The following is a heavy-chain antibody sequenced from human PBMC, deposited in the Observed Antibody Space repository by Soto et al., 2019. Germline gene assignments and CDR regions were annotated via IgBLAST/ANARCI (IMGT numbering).Heavy chain of an antibody. CDR3: ARVKVITALRYFDWL. D-gene: IGHD3-9*01. Sequence: SETLSLTCAVYGGSFSRYCCSWIRQPPGKGLEWIGEINHSGSTNYNPSLKSRVTISVDTSKNQFSLKLRSVTAADTAVYYCARVKVITALRYFDWLGGQGTLVTVSS. J-gene: IGHJ4*02. V-gene: IGHV4-34*01. CDR1: GGSFSRYC. CDR2: INHSGST.